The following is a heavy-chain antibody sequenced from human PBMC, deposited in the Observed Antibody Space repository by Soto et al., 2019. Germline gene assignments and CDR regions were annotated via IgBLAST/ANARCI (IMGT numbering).Heavy chain of an antibody. CDR3: AKHAAAAAPDY. CDR2: ISGSGGGT. Sequence: EVQLLESGGGLVQPGGSLRLSCAASGFTFSSYAMSWVRQAPGKGLEWVSLISGSGGGTYYADSVKGRFTISRDNSKIPLYLQMNSPTAEDTAVYYCAKHAAAAAPDYWGQGTLVTVSS. D-gene: IGHD6-13*01. V-gene: IGHV3-23*01. J-gene: IGHJ4*02. CDR1: GFTFSSYA.